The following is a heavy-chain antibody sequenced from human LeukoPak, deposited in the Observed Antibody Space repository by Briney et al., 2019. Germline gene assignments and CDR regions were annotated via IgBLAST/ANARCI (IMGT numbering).Heavy chain of an antibody. CDR1: GFTFSNAW. Sequence: GGSLRLSCAASGFTFSNAWMSWVRQAPGKGLEWVGRIKSKTDGGTTDYAAPVKGRFTISRDDSKNTLYLQMNSLRAEDTAVYYCAKGFRSYPNWFDPWGQGTLVTVSS. V-gene: IGHV3-15*01. CDR3: AKGFRSYPNWFDP. J-gene: IGHJ5*02. D-gene: IGHD1-26*01. CDR2: IKSKTDGGTT.